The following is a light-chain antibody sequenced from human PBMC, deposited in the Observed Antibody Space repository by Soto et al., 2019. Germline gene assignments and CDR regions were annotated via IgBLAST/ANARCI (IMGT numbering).Light chain of an antibody. CDR1: SSNIGSHT. CDR3: AAWDDSLNGRV. CDR2: SNN. V-gene: IGLV1-44*01. Sequence: QAVVTQPPSASGTPGQRVTISCSGSSSNIGSHTVNWYQQLPGTAPKLLIYSNNQRPSGVPDRFSGSKSGTSASLAISGLQSEDEADYYCAAWDDSLNGRVFGGGTKLTVL. J-gene: IGLJ3*02.